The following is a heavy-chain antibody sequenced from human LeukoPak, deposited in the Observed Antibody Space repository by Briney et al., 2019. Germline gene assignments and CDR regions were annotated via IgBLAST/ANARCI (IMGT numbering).Heavy chain of an antibody. V-gene: IGHV1-18*01. CDR3: AREGYFGSGIDYYYGMDV. J-gene: IGHJ6*02. CDR2: ISAYNGNT. D-gene: IGHD3-10*01. CDR1: CFTFTNYG. Sequence: ASVKVSCKASCFTFTNYGISWVRQAPGQGLEWMGWISAYNGNTNYAQKFQGRVTMTTDTSTTTAYMELRSLRSDDTAVYYCAREGYFGSGIDYYYGMDVWGQGTTVTVSS.